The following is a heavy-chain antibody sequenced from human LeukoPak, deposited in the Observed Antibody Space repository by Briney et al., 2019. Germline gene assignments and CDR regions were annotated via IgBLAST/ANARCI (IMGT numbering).Heavy chain of an antibody. Sequence: ASVKVSCKASGYTFTSYYMHWVRQAPGQGLEWMGIINPSGGSTSYAQKFQGRVTMTRDTSTSTVYMELSSLRSEDTAVYYCARDLLLHGSGSYYTFDYWGQGTLVTVSS. J-gene: IGHJ4*02. V-gene: IGHV1-46*01. CDR2: INPSGGST. D-gene: IGHD3-10*01. CDR1: GYTFTSYY. CDR3: ARDLLLHGSGSYYTFDY.